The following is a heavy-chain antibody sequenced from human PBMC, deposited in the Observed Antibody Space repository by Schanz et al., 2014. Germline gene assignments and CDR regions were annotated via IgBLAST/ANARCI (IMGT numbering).Heavy chain of an antibody. D-gene: IGHD3-10*01. CDR3: ARANYRRKINFDY. CDR2: MSYDGSIK. J-gene: IGHJ4*02. CDR1: GFTFSSYG. Sequence: GQLVESGGGVVQPGRSLRLSCAASGFTFSSYGMHWVRQAPGKGLEWVAAMSYDGSIKYYGDSVKGRFTISRDNSKNTLYLQMNSLRTEDTAVYYCARANYRRKINFDYWGRGTLVTVSS. V-gene: IGHV3-30*03.